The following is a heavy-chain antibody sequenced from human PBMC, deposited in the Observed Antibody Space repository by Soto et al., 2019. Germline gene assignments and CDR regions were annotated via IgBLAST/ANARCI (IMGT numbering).Heavy chain of an antibody. Sequence: GASVKVSCKASGGTFSSYTISWVRQAPGQGLEWMGRIIPILGIANYAQKFQGRVTITADKSTSTAYMELSSLRSEDTAVYYCARATAMVQGVFDYCGQGTLVTVSS. CDR3: ARATAMVQGVFDY. D-gene: IGHD5-18*01. CDR2: IIPILGIA. J-gene: IGHJ4*02. V-gene: IGHV1-69*02. CDR1: GGTFSSYT.